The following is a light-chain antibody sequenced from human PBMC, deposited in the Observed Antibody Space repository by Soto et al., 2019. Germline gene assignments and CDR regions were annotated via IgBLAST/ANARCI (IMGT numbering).Light chain of an antibody. Sequence: QSALTQPASVSGSPGQSITISCNGSSGDVGGYDYVSWYQQHPGKAPKLMISVVSNRPSGVSNRFSGSKSGNTASLTISGLQPEDEADYYCSSYTSASGSFVLFGGGTKLTVL. CDR1: SGDVGGYDY. CDR3: SSYTSASGSFVL. V-gene: IGLV2-14*03. CDR2: VVS. J-gene: IGLJ2*01.